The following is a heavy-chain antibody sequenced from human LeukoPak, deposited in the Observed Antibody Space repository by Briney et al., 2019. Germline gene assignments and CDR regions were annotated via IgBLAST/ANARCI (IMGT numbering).Heavy chain of an antibody. J-gene: IGHJ2*01. CDR3: ARSGTKDWYFDL. V-gene: IGHV3-53*01. Sequence: GGSLRLSCAASGFTVSSNYMSWVRQAPGKGLVWVSVIYSGGSTYYADSVKGRFTISRDNSKNTLYLQMNSLRAEDTAVYYCARSGTKDWYFDLWGRGTLVTVSS. CDR2: IYSGGST. D-gene: IGHD1-14*01. CDR1: GFTVSSNY.